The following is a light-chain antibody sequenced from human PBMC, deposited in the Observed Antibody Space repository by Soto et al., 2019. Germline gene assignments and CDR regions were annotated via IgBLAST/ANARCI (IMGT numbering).Light chain of an antibody. CDR2: AAS. J-gene: IGKJ1*01. Sequence: ETVMTQSPATLSVSPGERATLSCRASQTVSSNLAWYQQKPGQAPRLLIYAASIRATGIPARFSGSGSGTEFTLTISSLQSEDSAVYYCQQYNDWGTFGQGTKVEIK. CDR3: QQYNDWGT. V-gene: IGKV3-15*01. CDR1: QTVSSN.